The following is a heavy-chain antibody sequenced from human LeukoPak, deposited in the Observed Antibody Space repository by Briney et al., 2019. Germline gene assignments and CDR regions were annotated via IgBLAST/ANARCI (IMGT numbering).Heavy chain of an antibody. CDR2: IKQDGSEK. J-gene: IGHJ3*02. V-gene: IGHV3-7*01. CDR1: GFTFSSYA. D-gene: IGHD4-17*01. CDR3: ARGLYGDDAFDI. Sequence: PGGSLRLSCAASGFTFSSYAMSWVRQAPGKGLEWVANIKQDGSEKYYVDSVKGRFTISRDNAKNSLYLQMNSLRAEDTAVYYCARGLYGDDAFDIWGQGTMVTVSS.